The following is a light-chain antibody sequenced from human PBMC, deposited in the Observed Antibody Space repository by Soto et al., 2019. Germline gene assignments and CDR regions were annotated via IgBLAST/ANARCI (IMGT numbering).Light chain of an antibody. CDR2: LEGSGSY. CDR1: SGHSSYI. CDR3: ETWDSNTWV. V-gene: IGLV4-60*02. J-gene: IGLJ2*01. Sequence: QAVVTQSSSASASLGSSVKLTCTLSSGHSSYIIAWHHQQPGKAPRYLMKLEGSGSYNKGSGVPARFSGSSPGADRYLTISNLQFEDEANYYCETWDSNTWVFGGGTKLTVL.